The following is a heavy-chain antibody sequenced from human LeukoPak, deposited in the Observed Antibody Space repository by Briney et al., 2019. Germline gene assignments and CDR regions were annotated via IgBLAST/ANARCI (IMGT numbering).Heavy chain of an antibody. CDR2: IYYSGST. D-gene: IGHD6-19*01. CDR1: GGSISSYY. J-gene: IGHJ4*02. V-gene: IGHV4-59*01. Sequence: SETLSLTCTVSGGSISSYYWSWIRQPPGKGLEWIGYIYYSGSTNYNPSLKSRVTISVDTSKNQFSLKLSSVTAADTAVYYCARGRKAVAAPRAGYFDCWGQGTLVTVSS. CDR3: ARGRKAVAAPRAGYFDC.